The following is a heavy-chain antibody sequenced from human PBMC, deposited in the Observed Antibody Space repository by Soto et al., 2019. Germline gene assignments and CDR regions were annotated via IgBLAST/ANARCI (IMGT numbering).Heavy chain of an antibody. V-gene: IGHV1-69*06. Sequence: SVKVSCKASGGTFSSYAISWVRQAPGQGLEWMGGIIPIFGTANYAQKFQGRVTITADKSTSTAYMELSSLRSEDTAVYYCARHSAGGDYYYYYGMDVSGQGPTVTVYS. CDR1: GGTFSSYA. J-gene: IGHJ6*02. CDR2: IIPIFGTA. CDR3: ARHSAGGDYYYYYGMDV. D-gene: IGHD3-16*01.